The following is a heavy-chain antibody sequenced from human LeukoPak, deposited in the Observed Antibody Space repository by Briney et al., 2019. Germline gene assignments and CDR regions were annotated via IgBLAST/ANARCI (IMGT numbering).Heavy chain of an antibody. J-gene: IGHJ4*02. D-gene: IGHD3-10*01. CDR3: ARDFGYYGSGSLDY. CDR2: IHYSGST. V-gene: IGHV4-31*03. Sequence: PSETLSLTCTVSGDSISSDNYYWSWIRQHPGKGLEWIGYIHYSGSTYYNPSLKSRFTMSVDTSKNQFSLKLSSVTAADTAVYYCARDFGYYGSGSLDYWGQGALVTVSS. CDR1: GDSISSDNYY.